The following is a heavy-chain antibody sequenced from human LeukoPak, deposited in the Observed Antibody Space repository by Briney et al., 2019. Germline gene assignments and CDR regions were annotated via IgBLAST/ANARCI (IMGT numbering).Heavy chain of an antibody. CDR3: ARTYYYGSGSYEGLFDH. Sequence: KSSQTLSLTCTVSGGSISSGGYYWSWIRQHPGKGLEWIGYIYYSGSTYYNPSLKSRVTISVDTSKNQFSLKLSSVTAADTAVYYCARTYYYGSGSYEGLFDHWGQGTLVTVSS. CDR2: IYYSGST. D-gene: IGHD3-10*01. J-gene: IGHJ4*02. CDR1: GGSISSGGYY. V-gene: IGHV4-31*03.